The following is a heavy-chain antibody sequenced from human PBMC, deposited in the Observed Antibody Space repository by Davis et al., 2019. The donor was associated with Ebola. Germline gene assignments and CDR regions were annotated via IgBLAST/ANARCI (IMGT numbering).Heavy chain of an antibody. V-gene: IGHV3-11*04. Sequence: GESLKISCTASGFTFGDYAMSWFRQAPGKGLEWVSWISGSGDTRYYADSVKGRFTISRDNAKNSLYLQMNSLRVEDTAVYFCVRGYGWCSPWGQGSLVTVSS. CDR3: VRGYGWCSP. D-gene: IGHD6-19*01. J-gene: IGHJ5*02. CDR1: GFTFGDYA. CDR2: ISGSGDTR.